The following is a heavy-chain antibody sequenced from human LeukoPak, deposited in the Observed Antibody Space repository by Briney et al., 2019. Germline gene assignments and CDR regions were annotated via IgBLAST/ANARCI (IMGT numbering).Heavy chain of an antibody. J-gene: IGHJ4*02. CDR3: ASSPIVGAPL. Sequence: GGSLRLSCAASGFTFSSYGMHWVRQAPGKGLEWVAFIRYDGSNKYYADSVKGRFTISRDNSKNTLYLHVNSLRPEDTAVYYCASSPIVGAPLWGQGTLVTVSS. CDR2: IRYDGSNK. CDR1: GFTFSSYG. D-gene: IGHD1-26*01. V-gene: IGHV3-30*02.